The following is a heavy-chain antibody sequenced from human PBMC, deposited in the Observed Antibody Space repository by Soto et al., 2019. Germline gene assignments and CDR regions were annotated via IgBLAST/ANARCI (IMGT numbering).Heavy chain of an antibody. D-gene: IGHD3-16*01. CDR2: ISGSDRIT. CDR3: VKERIELWLIDY. CDR1: GFSFSAYA. Sequence: DVQLLESGGGLAQPGESLRLSCVASGFSFSAYAMSWVRQSPGKGFEWVSTISGSDRITNYADSVKGRFTTSKDTSTNTLYLHMNSLTADDTALYYCVKERIELWLIDYWGQGTLVTVSS. V-gene: IGHV3-23*01. J-gene: IGHJ4*02.